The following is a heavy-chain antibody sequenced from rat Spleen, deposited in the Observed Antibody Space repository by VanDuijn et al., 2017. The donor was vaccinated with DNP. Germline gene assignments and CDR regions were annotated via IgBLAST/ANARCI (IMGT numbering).Heavy chain of an antibody. J-gene: IGHJ2*01. Sequence: EVQLVESGGGLVQPGRSLKLSCAVSGFTFSNHGMAWVRQAPTKGLEWVATISYDGSNTNYRDSVQGRFTISRDNAETTLYLQMDSLRSEDTATYYCVRHGYGSYAPFDYWGQGVMVTVSS. CDR1: GFTFSNHG. D-gene: IGHD1-3*01. CDR2: ISYDGSNT. CDR3: VRHGYGSYAPFDY. V-gene: IGHV5-29*01.